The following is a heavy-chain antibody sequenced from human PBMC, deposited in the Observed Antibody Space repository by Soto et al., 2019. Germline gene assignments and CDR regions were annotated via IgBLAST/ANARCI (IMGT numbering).Heavy chain of an antibody. CDR1: GGSISSYY. CDR2: IYYSGST. D-gene: IGHD3-10*01. Sequence: SETLSLTCTVSGGSISSYYWSWIRQPPGKGLEWIGYIYYSGSTNYNPSLKSRVTISVDTSKNQFSLKLSSVTAADTAVYYCARDRPGSQYGMDVWGQGTTVTVSS. CDR3: ARDRPGSQYGMDV. J-gene: IGHJ6*02. V-gene: IGHV4-59*01.